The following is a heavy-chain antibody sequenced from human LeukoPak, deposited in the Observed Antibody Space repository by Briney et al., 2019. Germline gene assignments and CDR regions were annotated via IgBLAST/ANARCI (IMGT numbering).Heavy chain of an antibody. J-gene: IGHJ6*03. CDR1: GYSFTNYW. CDR2: IYPGDSDT. Sequence: GESLKISCKGSGYSFTNYWIGWVRQMPGKGLEWMGIIYPGDSDTRYSPSFQGQVTISADKSISTAYLQRSSLKASDSAMYYCARARYCSSTSCPSPYYYYMDVWGKGTTGTVSS. CDR3: ARARYCSSTSCPSPYYYYMDV. V-gene: IGHV5-51*01. D-gene: IGHD2-2*01.